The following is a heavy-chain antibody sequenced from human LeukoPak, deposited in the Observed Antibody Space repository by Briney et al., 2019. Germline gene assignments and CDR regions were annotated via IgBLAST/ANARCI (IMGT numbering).Heavy chain of an antibody. CDR3: GKTTVGYSSGQKPAWPVDY. D-gene: IGHD5-18*01. Sequence: GGSLRLSCAASGFTFGSHAMDWVRQARGKGLEWVAGIFGSGGSPHYADPVKGRFTISRDNSRNTVYLQINSLRAEDTAVYYCGKTTVGYSSGQKPAWPVDYWGQGTLVTVSS. CDR1: GFTFGSHA. J-gene: IGHJ4*02. V-gene: IGHV3-23*01. CDR2: IFGSGGSP.